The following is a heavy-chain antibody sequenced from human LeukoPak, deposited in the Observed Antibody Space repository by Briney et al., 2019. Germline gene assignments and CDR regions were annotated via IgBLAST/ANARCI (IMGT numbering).Heavy chain of an antibody. D-gene: IGHD4-23*01. CDR1: GFTFNDVY. Sequence: GGSLRLSCAASGFTFNDVYMDWVRQAPGGGLDWVGRSRTHGATTDYAAPVKGRFTISRDDSKNTLYLQMNSLKTEDTAVYYCTTTTTVVTGYWGQGTLVSVSS. J-gene: IGHJ4*02. V-gene: IGHV3-15*01. CDR3: TTTTTVVTGY. CDR2: SRTHGATT.